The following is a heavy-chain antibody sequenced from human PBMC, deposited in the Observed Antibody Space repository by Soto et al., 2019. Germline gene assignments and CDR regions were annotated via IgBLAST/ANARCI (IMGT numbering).Heavy chain of an antibody. V-gene: IGHV4-59*01. CDR1: GGSISSYY. D-gene: IGHD2-21*02. CDR3: ARDLWGDCGAGCYPQDV. Sequence: PSETLSLTCTVSGGSISSYYWSWIRQPPGKGLEWIGYMYNTGSTIYNPSLKRRVTISVDTSKNQFSLKLNSVTAADTAVYYCARDLWGDCGAGCYPQDVWGQGTMDTVSS. J-gene: IGHJ6*02. CDR2: MYNTGST.